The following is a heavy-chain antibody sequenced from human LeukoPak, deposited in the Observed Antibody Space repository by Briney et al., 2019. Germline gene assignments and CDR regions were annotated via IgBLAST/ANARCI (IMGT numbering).Heavy chain of an antibody. CDR2: IIPIFGTA. Sequence: ASVKFSCKASGGTFSSYAISWVRQAPGQGLEWMGGIIPIFGTANYAQKFQGRVTITADESTSTAHMELSSLRSEDRAVYYCARDLSPDYDFWSGSLSYWGQGTLVTVSS. J-gene: IGHJ4*02. CDR1: GGTFSSYA. CDR3: ARDLSPDYDFWSGSLSY. D-gene: IGHD3-3*01. V-gene: IGHV1-69*13.